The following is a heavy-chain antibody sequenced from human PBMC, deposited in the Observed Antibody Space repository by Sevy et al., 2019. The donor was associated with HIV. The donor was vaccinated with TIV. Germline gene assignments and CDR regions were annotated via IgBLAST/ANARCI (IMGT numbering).Heavy chain of an antibody. Sequence: GGSLRLSCAASGFTFSSYGMHWVRQAPGKGLEWVAVIWYDGSNKYYADSVKGRFTISRDNSKNTLYLQMNSLRAEDXXXXXXXXXXXXXXADDMDVWGQGTTVTVSS. CDR1: GFTFSSYG. V-gene: IGHV3-33*01. J-gene: IGHJ6*02. CDR3: XXXXXXXXADDMDV. CDR2: IWYDGSNK.